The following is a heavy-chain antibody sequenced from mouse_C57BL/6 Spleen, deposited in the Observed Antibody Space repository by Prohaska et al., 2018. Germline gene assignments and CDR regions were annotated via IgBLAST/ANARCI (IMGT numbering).Heavy chain of an antibody. CDR1: GYTFTDYN. J-gene: IGHJ4*01. V-gene: IGHV1-22*01. CDR2: INPNNGGN. Sequence: MSCKASGYTFTDYNMHWVKQSHGKSLEWIGYINPNNGGNIYNQKFKGKATLTGDKSSSTAYMELRSLTSEDTAVYYCARRAGCYWGQGTSVTVSS. D-gene: IGHD3-1*01. CDR3: ARRAGCY.